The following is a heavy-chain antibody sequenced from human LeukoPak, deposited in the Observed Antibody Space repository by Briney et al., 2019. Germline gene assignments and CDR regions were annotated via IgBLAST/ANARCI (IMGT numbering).Heavy chain of an antibody. CDR3: ARVFDCGGDCWDY. D-gene: IGHD2-21*02. V-gene: IGHV4-61*02. Sequence: SQTLSLTCTVSGGSISSGSYYWSWIRQPAGKGLEWIGRIYTSGSTNYNPSLKSRVTISVDTSKNQFSLKLSSVTAADTAVYYCARVFDCGGDCWDYWGQGTLVTVSS. CDR1: GGSISSGSYY. CDR2: IYTSGST. J-gene: IGHJ4*02.